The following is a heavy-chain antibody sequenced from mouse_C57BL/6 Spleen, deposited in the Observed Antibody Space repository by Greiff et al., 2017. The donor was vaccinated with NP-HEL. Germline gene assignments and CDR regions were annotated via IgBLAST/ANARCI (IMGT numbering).Heavy chain of an antibody. D-gene: IGHD1-1*01. CDR3: ARDGTTVVSNYFDY. Sequence: VQVVESGPELVKPGASVKISCKASGYAFSSSWMNWVKQRPGKGLEWIGRIYPGDGDTNYNGKFKGKATLTADKSSSTAYMQLSSLTSEDSAVYFCARDGTTVVSNYFDYWGQGTTLTVSS. CDR1: GYAFSSSW. J-gene: IGHJ2*01. V-gene: IGHV1-82*01. CDR2: IYPGDGDT.